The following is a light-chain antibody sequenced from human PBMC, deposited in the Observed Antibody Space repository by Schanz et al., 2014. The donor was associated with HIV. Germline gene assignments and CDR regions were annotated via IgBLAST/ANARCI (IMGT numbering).Light chain of an antibody. CDR2: EVS. Sequence: QSALTQPASVSGSPGQSITISCTGTSNDVGSYNLVSWYQQHPGKAPKLMIYEVSKRPSGVSNRFSGSKSGNTASLTISGLQAEDEADYYCCSYAGSSTLVVFGGGTKVTVL. CDR1: SNDVGSYNL. J-gene: IGLJ2*01. V-gene: IGLV2-23*02. CDR3: CSYAGSSTLVV.